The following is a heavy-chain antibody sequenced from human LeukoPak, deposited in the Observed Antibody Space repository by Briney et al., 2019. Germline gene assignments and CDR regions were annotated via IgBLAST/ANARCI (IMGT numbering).Heavy chain of an antibody. Sequence: GGSLRLSCAASGFTFTNYVMHWVRQAPGKGLEWVSSISSSSSYIYYADSVKGRFTISRDNAKNSLYLQMNSLRAEDTAVYYCATALEQTHVDTAMVEGDYWGQGTLVTVSS. CDR1: GFTFTNYV. CDR3: ATALEQTHVDTAMVEGDY. CDR2: ISSSSSYI. V-gene: IGHV3-21*01. D-gene: IGHD5-18*01. J-gene: IGHJ4*02.